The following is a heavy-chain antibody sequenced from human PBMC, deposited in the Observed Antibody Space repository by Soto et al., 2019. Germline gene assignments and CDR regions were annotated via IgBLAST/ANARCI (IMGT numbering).Heavy chain of an antibody. V-gene: IGHV3-23*01. D-gene: IGHD2-8*02. J-gene: IGHJ3*02. CDR3: AKPRYWGGSTLEVAFDI. CDR1: GLTFSRYA. CDR2: ISGSGDST. Sequence: EVQLLESGGGLVQPGGSLRLSCAASGLTFSRYAMNWVRQAPGKGLEWVSAISGSGDSTYYADSVKGRFTISRDNSKNTLYLQMNSLRAEDTAVYYCAKPRYWGGSTLEVAFDIWGQGTMVTVSS.